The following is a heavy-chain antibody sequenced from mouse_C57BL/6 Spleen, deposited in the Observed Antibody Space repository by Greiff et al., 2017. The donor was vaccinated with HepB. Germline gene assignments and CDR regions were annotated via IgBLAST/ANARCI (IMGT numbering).Heavy chain of an antibody. J-gene: IGHJ4*01. D-gene: IGHD2-3*01. Sequence: DVKLVESGGGLVKPGGSLKLSCAASGFTFSSYAMSWVRQTPEKRLEWVATISDGGSYTYYPDNVKGRFTISRDNAKNNLYLQMSHLKSEDTAMYYCARDYDGYFHYAMDYWGQGTSVTVSS. CDR3: ARDYDGYFHYAMDY. V-gene: IGHV5-4*01. CDR2: ISDGGSYT. CDR1: GFTFSSYA.